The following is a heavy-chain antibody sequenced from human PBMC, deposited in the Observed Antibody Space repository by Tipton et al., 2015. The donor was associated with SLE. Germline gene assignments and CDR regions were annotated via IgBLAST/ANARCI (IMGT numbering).Heavy chain of an antibody. CDR3: ARGGNYDFFLSPHACVDY. CDR1: GYTFTSYD. D-gene: IGHD3-3*01. Sequence: QLVQSGAEVKKPGASVKVSCKASGYTFTSYDINWVRQATGQGLEWMGWMNPNSGNTGYAQKFQGRVTMTRNTSISTAYMELSSLRSEDTAVYYCARGGNYDFFLSPHACVDYRGKRTLVTVSS. CDR2: MNPNSGNT. V-gene: IGHV1-8*01. J-gene: IGHJ4*02.